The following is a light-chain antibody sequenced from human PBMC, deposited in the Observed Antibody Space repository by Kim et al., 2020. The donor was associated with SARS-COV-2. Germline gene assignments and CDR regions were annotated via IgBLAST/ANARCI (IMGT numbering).Light chain of an antibody. V-gene: IGKV1-39*01. Sequence: ASVGDRVTITCRASQRIFKFLNWYQQKPGTAPKVLIYAASSLQSGVPSRFSGSGSGTDFTLTISGLQPEDYATYYCQQSYSTLMYTFGQGTKVEI. CDR1: QRIFKF. CDR3: QQSYSTLMYT. J-gene: IGKJ2*01. CDR2: AAS.